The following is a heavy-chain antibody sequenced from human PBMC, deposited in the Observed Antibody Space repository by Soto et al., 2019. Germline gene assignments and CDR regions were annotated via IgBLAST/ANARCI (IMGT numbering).Heavy chain of an antibody. J-gene: IGHJ4*02. V-gene: IGHV3-7*03. D-gene: IGHD2-21*02. Sequence: GGSLRLSCAASGFTFSSYWMSWVRQAPGKGLEWVANIKQDGSEKYYVDSVKGRFTISRDNAKNSLYLQMNSLRAEDTAVYYCARPYCGGDCFYCDYWGQGTLVTVSS. CDR1: GFTFSSYW. CDR3: ARPYCGGDCFYCDY. CDR2: IKQDGSEK.